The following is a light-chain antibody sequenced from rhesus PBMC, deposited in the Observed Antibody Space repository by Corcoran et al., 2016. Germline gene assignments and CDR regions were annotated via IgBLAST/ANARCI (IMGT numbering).Light chain of an antibody. CDR3: QHCYGTPLT. CDR1: ENANNF. Sequence: DIQMTQSPFSLPASVGDRFPITCRASENANNFLNWYQQKPGKALRLLFYKAFTLQSGVPSRFSGSGSGTDYTFTITSLQPEDFATYYCQHCYGTPLTFGGGTKVEIK. CDR2: KAF. J-gene: IGKJ4*01. V-gene: IGKV1-74*01.